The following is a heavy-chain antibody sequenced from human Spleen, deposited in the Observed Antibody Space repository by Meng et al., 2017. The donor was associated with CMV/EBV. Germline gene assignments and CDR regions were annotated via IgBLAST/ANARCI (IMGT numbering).Heavy chain of an antibody. D-gene: IGHD2-2*01. J-gene: IGHJ6*02. Sequence: ASVKVSCKASGYTFTSYGISWVRQAPGQGLEWMGWISAYNGNTNYAQKLQGRVTMTTDTSTSTAYMELRSLRSDDTAVYYCARDLRPYQLLIRYYYGMDVWGQGTTVTVSS. V-gene: IGHV1-18*01. CDR2: ISAYNGNT. CDR1: GYTFTSYG. CDR3: ARDLRPYQLLIRYYYGMDV.